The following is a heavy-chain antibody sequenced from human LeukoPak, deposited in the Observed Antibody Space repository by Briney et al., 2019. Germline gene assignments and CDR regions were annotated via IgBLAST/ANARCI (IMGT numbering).Heavy chain of an antibody. V-gene: IGHV4-4*08. CDR2: VSNSGTT. Sequence: TPSETLSLTCTVSNGSISLRFWSWIRQSPGKGLEWIGYVSNSGTTHYNPSLKSRVTISVDTSKSHLSLKLSSVTAADTAVYYCASGISVDPDTFDIWGPGTMVTVSP. CDR3: ASGISVDPDTFDI. J-gene: IGHJ3*02. D-gene: IGHD3-3*02. CDR1: NGSISLRF.